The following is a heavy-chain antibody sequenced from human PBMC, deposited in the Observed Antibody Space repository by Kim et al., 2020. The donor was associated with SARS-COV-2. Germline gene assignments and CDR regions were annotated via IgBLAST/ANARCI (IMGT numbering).Heavy chain of an antibody. Sequence: YNPSLKSRITISVDTSKNLFSLKLISVTAADTAVYYCSRHGCSVSVYVLVWRQGSLVTVCS. D-gene: IGHD2-8*01. J-gene: IGHJ4*01. CDR3: SRHGCSVSVYVLV. V-gene: IGHV4-39*01.